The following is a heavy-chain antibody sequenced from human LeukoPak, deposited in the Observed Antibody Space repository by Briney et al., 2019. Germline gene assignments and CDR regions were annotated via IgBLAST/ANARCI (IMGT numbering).Heavy chain of an antibody. CDR3: ARNFDSYSAFDL. J-gene: IGHJ3*01. V-gene: IGHV4-31*03. CDR1: GGSMTSGDYY. CDR2: IHYSGST. Sequence: SQTLSLTCTVSGGSMTSGDYYWSWIRQHPGKGLEWLGYIHYSGSTYYNPSLKSRVTISVDTSKNQFSLKLSSVTAADTAVFYCARNFDSYSAFDLRGQGTVVTVSS. D-gene: IGHD3-22*01.